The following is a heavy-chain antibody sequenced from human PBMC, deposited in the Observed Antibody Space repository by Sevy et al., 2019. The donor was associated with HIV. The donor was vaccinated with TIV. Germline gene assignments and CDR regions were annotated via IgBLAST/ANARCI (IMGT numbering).Heavy chain of an antibody. V-gene: IGHV4-34*01. J-gene: IGHJ5*02. Sequence: SETLSLTCAVHDGSFSGYYWNWIRQLPGKGLEWIGEINESGITYYNPSLKSRVTISVDTSNKQFSLKRNSVTALDTAVYFCARSPPVVVVPGAPSWFDPWGQGTLVTVSS. CDR2: INESGIT. D-gene: IGHD2-2*01. CDR3: ARSPPVVVVPGAPSWFDP. CDR1: DGSFSGYY.